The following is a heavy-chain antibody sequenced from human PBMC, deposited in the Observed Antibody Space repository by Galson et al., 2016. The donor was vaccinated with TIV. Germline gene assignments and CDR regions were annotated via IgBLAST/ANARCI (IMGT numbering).Heavy chain of an antibody. D-gene: IGHD3-10*02. CDR3: VHLPNMFYYGMDV. V-gene: IGHV2-5*02. CDR1: GFSLITNGVG. CDR2: LYWDADE. Sequence: PALVKPTQTLTLTCTFSGFSLITNGVGVGWVRQPPGKALEWLAHLYWDADERYSPSLKSRLTITKDTSKNQVVLRMTNMDPMDTATYYCVHLPNMFYYGMDVWGQGTTVTVSS. J-gene: IGHJ6*02.